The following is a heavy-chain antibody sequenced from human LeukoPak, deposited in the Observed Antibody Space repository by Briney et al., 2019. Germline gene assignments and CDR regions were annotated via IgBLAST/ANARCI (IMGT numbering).Heavy chain of an antibody. CDR1: GGSFSGYY. D-gene: IGHD3-10*01. V-gene: IGHV4-34*01. CDR2: INHSGST. CDR3: AREARLLRFGELLYYGMDV. J-gene: IGHJ6*04. Sequence: PSETLSLTCAVYGGSFSGYYWSWIRQPPGKGLEWIGEINHSGSTNYNPSLKSRVTIPVDTSKNQFSLKLSSVTAADTAVYYCAREARLLRFGELLYYGMDVWGKGTTVTVSS.